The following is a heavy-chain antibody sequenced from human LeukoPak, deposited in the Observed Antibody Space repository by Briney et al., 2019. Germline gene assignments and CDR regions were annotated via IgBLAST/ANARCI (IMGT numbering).Heavy chain of an antibody. V-gene: IGHV3-21*01. Sequence: GGSLRLSRAASGFTFSSYSMNWVRQAPGKGLEWVSSISSSSSYIYYADSVKGRFTISRDNAKNSLYLQMNSLRAEDTAVYYCARFYYDSSGYYCLDYWGQGTLVTVSS. CDR1: GFTFSSYS. CDR3: ARFYYDSSGYYCLDY. CDR2: ISSSSSYI. J-gene: IGHJ4*02. D-gene: IGHD3-22*01.